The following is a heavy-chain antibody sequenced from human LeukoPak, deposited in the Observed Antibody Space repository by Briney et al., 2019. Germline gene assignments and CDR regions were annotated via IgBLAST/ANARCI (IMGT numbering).Heavy chain of an antibody. J-gene: IGHJ5*02. CDR1: GGTFSSYA. D-gene: IGHD2-15*01. CDR3: ARSRPPIVVVVAAPQYNWFDP. Sequence: GASVKVSCKASGGTFSSYAISWVRQAPGQGLEWMGGIIPIFGTANYAQKFQGRATITADESTSTAYMELSSLRSEDTAVYYCARSRPPIVVVVAAPQYNWFDPWGQGTLVTVSS. CDR2: IIPIFGTA. V-gene: IGHV1-69*13.